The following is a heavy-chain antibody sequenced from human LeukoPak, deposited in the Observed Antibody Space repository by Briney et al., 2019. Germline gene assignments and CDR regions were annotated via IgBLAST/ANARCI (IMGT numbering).Heavy chain of an antibody. J-gene: IGHJ4*02. V-gene: IGHV1-2*02. CDR3: ARDLGGGGGNTGGYFDC. Sequence: ASVKVSCKASGYTFTDYYMHWVRQAPGQGLEWMGWINPNTGGTNYAQKFQGRVTMTRDTSISTPYMELSWLRSDDTAVYYCARDLGGGGGNTGGYFDCWGQGTLVTVSS. D-gene: IGHD4-23*01. CDR2: INPNTGGT. CDR1: GYTFTDYY.